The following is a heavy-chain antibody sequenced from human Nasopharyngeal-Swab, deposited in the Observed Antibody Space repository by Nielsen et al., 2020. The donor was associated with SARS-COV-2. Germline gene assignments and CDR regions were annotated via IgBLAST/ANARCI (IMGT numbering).Heavy chain of an antibody. CDR2: IKQDGSEK. CDR3: ARVARYEEDY. Sequence: GESLKISCAASGFTFSSYWMSWVRQAPGKGLEWVANIKQDGSEKYYVDSVKGRFTISRDNAKNSLYLQMNSLRAEDTAVYYCARVARYEEDYWGQGTLVTVSS. CDR1: GFTFSSYW. D-gene: IGHD1-14*01. J-gene: IGHJ4*02. V-gene: IGHV3-7*02.